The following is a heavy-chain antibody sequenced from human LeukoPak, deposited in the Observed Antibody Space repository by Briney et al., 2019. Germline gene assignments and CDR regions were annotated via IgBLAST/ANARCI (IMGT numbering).Heavy chain of an antibody. CDR1: GFTFSSYG. D-gene: IGHD3-10*01. J-gene: IGHJ4*02. V-gene: IGHV3-30*18. Sequence: GRSLRLSCAASGFTFSSYGMHWVRQAPGKGLEWVAVISYDGSNKYYADSVKGRFTNSRDNSKNTLYRQMNSMRADDTAVYRCGKDLLGGSVDYWGQETLVTVSS. CDR3: GKDLLGGSVDY. CDR2: ISYDGSNK.